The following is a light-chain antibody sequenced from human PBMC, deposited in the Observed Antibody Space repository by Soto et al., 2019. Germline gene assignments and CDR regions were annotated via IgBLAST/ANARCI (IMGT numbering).Light chain of an antibody. CDR3: QQCFSLPPT. V-gene: IGKV1-39*01. J-gene: IGKJ1*01. Sequence: DIQMTQSPSSLSASVGDRLTITCLASQIIDNYLSWYQQIPGKAPKLLIYAASNLQRGVPSRFSGSGSGTEFTLTISNLQPDDFAVYYCQQCFSLPPTFGHGTKVDIK. CDR2: AAS. CDR1: QIIDNY.